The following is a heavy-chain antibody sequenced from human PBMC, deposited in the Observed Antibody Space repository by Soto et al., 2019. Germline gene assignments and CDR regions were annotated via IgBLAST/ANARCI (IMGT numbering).Heavy chain of an antibody. Sequence: PETLPLTYSGSGDSISSSNFYWGWIRQPPGRGLEWIGSIYYSGKILFNPSLESRVAISADTSTNQFSLKMSSVTAADTSVYYCVRRRASTPNWFAPLCQ. J-gene: IGHJ5*02. CDR3: VRRRASTPNWFAP. CDR2: IYYSGKI. CDR1: GDSISSSNFY. V-gene: IGHV4-39*01.